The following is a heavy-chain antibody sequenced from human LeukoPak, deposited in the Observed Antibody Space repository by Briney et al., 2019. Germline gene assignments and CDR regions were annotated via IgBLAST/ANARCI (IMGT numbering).Heavy chain of an antibody. Sequence: SETLSLTCTVSGYSISSGYFWGWMRQPPGKGLEWIGSIYQSETAHYNPSLKSRVTISVDTSKNQFSLKLSSVTAADTALYYCARVLGFCSGGSCYDTSFTWFDPWGQGTLVTVSS. CDR1: GYSISSGYF. CDR2: IYQSETA. CDR3: ARVLGFCSGGSCYDTSFTWFDP. D-gene: IGHD2-15*01. J-gene: IGHJ5*02. V-gene: IGHV4-38-2*02.